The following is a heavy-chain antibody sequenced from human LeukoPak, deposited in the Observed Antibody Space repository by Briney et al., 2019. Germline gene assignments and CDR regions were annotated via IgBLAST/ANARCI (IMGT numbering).Heavy chain of an antibody. CDR3: ARRKNYNF. Sequence: GGSLRLSCVASGVTFSSYSMNWVRQAPGKGLEWVSYISSSSSTIYYADSVKGRFTISRDNAKNSLYLQMNSLRAEDTAVYYCARRKNYNFWGQGTLVTVSS. J-gene: IGHJ4*02. CDR2: ISSSSSTI. CDR1: GVTFSSYS. V-gene: IGHV3-48*01. D-gene: IGHD5-24*01.